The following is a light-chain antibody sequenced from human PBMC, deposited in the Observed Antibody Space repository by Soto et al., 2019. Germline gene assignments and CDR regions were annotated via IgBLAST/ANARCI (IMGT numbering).Light chain of an antibody. CDR2: DVS. V-gene: IGLV2-14*03. CDR1: SSDVGSYNY. CDR3: SSYTTSGTLV. Sequence: QSALTQPASVSGFPGQSIPMSCTGSSSDVGSYNYVSWYQQHPGKVPKLMIFDVSDRPSGISNRFSGSKSGNTASLTISGLQAEDEADYYCSSYTTSGTLVFGTGTKVTVL. J-gene: IGLJ1*01.